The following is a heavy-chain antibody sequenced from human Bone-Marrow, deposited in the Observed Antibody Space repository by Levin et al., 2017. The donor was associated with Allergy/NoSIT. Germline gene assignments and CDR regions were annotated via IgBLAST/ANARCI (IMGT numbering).Heavy chain of an antibody. CDR3: ARGPEHYYHAMDV. V-gene: IGHV4-30-2*01. CDR2: IYDSGST. J-gene: IGHJ6*02. CDR1: GGSVNSGGYT. Sequence: SETLSLTCTVSGGSVNSGGYTWSWIRQPPGKGLEWIGYIYDSGSTYSTPSLKSRVIISVDRSSNQFSLRLTSVTAADTAVYYCARGPEHYYHAMDVWGQGTTVTVSS.